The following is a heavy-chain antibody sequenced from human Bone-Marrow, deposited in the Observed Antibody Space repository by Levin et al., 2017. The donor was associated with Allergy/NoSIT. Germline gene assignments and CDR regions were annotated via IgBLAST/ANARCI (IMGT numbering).Heavy chain of an antibody. CDR2: IFPRDSDT. CDR1: GYTFINHW. J-gene: IGHJ6*02. V-gene: IGHV5-51*01. Sequence: GESLKISCKASGYTFINHWIAWVRLMPGKGLEWVGMIFPRDSDTRQSPSFRGQVTMSVDKSTTTAYLQWSSLKASDTAMYFCARWGGGIVREDYYYYGMDVWGQGTRVTVSS. CDR3: ARWGGGIVREDYYYYGMDV. D-gene: IGHD3-16*01.